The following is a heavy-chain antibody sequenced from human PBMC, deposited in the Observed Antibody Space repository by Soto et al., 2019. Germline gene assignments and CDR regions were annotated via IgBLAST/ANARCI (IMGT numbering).Heavy chain of an antibody. CDR3: VRESTTSGPNWFDT. J-gene: IGHJ5*02. Sequence: SETLSLTCSVSGGSINSGRSSWNWISQSPGKGLEWIAYIYHSGSTYYNPSLKSRVTISVDRSENQFSLKLTSVTAADTAVYYCVRESTTSGPNWFDTWGPGILVTVSS. CDR1: GGSINSGRSS. V-gene: IGHV4-30-2*06. D-gene: IGHD1-1*01. CDR2: IYHSGST.